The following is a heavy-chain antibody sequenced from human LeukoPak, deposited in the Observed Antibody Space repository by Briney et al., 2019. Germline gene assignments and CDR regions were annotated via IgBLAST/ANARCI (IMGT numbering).Heavy chain of an antibody. J-gene: IGHJ4*02. Sequence: GGSLRLSCAASGFAFTSYGIHWLRQAPGKGLDWVAFIAYDGSLQYYGDSVKGRFTISRDNSENTVYLEMNSLRAEDTAVYYCAIALGYYYDSSGYYGYWGQGTLVTVSS. D-gene: IGHD3-22*01. CDR1: GFAFTSYG. CDR3: AIALGYYYDSSGYYGY. CDR2: IAYDGSLQ. V-gene: IGHV3-33*05.